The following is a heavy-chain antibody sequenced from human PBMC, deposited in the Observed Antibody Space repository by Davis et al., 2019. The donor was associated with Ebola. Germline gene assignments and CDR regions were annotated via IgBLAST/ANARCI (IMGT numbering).Heavy chain of an antibody. V-gene: IGHV4-39*01. D-gene: IGHD1-26*01. CDR1: GDSISSSSYY. CDR3: ARRKIVGTTTVFDY. Sequence: MPSEALSLTCTVSGDSISSSSYYWGWIRQPPGKGLQWIGGISYSGSTYYNPSLKSRVSIFVDTSKTQFSLRLSSVTAADTAVYYCARRKIVGTTTVFDYWGQGTRVTVSS. J-gene: IGHJ4*02. CDR2: ISYSGST.